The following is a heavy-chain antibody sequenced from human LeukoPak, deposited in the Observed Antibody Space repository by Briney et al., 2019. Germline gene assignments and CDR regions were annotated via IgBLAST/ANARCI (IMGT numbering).Heavy chain of an antibody. CDR2: IIPIFGTA. D-gene: IGHD6-19*01. CDR3: ARGGFSSGWYRGNWFDP. J-gene: IGHJ5*02. Sequence: SVKVSCKASGGTFSSYAISWVRQAPGQGLEWMGGIIPIFGTANYAQKFQGRVTITTDESTSTAYMELSSLRSEDTAVYYCARGGFSSGWYRGNWFDPWGQGTLVTVSS. V-gene: IGHV1-69*05. CDR1: GGTFSSYA.